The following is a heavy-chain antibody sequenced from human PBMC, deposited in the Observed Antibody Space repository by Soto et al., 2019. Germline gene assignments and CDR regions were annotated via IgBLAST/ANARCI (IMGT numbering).Heavy chain of an antibody. D-gene: IGHD1-1*01. CDR1: GFTFSSYG. CDR3: AKDQRREALYYYYGMDV. Sequence: ESGGGVVQPGRSLRLSCAASGFTFSSYGMHWVRQAPGKGLEWVAVISYDGSNKYYADSVKGRFTISRDNSKNTLYLQMNSLRAEDTAVYYCAKDQRREALYYYYGMDVWGQGTTVTVSS. J-gene: IGHJ6*02. V-gene: IGHV3-30*18. CDR2: ISYDGSNK.